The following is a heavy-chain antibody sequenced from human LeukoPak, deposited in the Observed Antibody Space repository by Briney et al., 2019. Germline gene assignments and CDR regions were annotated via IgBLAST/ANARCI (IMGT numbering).Heavy chain of an antibody. J-gene: IGHJ4*02. V-gene: IGHV3-74*01. D-gene: IGHD6-19*01. CDR1: GFILSNYW. Sequence: GGSLRLSCAASGFILSNYWLHWVRQAPGKGLVWVSRINFDGSTTNYADSVKGRFTISRDNAKNSLYLQMNSLRAEDTAVYYCAREGIAVAGTDYWGQGTLVTVSS. CDR3: AREGIAVAGTDY. CDR2: INFDGSTT.